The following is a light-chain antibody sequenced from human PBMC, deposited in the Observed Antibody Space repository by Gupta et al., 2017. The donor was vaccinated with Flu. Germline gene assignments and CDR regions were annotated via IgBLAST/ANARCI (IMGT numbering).Light chain of an antibody. V-gene: IGLV2-14*01. J-gene: IGLJ2*01. CDR1: SSDVGRYNL. Sequence: QSALTHPASLSGSPGPSITISCTGASSDVGRYNLFSWYQQHPGNAPKVMIYEVSNRPSGVSNRFSGSKSGNTASLTISGLQAEDEGDYYCSSYTSNNTVLFGGGTKLTVL. CDR3: SSYTSNNTVL. CDR2: EVS.